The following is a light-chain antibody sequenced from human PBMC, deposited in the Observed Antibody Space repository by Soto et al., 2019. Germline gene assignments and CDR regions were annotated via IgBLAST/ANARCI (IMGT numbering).Light chain of an antibody. Sequence: EIVLTQSPGTLSLSPGERATLSCRASQSVSSSYLAWYQQKPGQAPRLLIYGTSKRATGIPDRFSGSGSGTDFTRTISRREPEDFSVYYCQQYDRSPWTFGQGTKVEIK. J-gene: IGKJ1*01. CDR3: QQYDRSPWT. V-gene: IGKV3-20*01. CDR2: GTS. CDR1: QSVSSSY.